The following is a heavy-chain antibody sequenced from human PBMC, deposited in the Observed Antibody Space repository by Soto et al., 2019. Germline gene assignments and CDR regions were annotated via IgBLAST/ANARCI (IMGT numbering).Heavy chain of an antibody. CDR2: INSDGSST. D-gene: IGHD3-16*01. Sequence: EVQLVESGGGLVQPGGSLRLSCAASGFTFSSYWMNWVRQAPGKGLEWVSSINSDGSSTTYADSVKGRFTISRDNDKNTMYLQMNSLRAEDTAVYYYARGGFYFDYWGQGTLVTVSS. V-gene: IGHV3-74*01. CDR3: ARGGFYFDY. J-gene: IGHJ4*02. CDR1: GFTFSSYW.